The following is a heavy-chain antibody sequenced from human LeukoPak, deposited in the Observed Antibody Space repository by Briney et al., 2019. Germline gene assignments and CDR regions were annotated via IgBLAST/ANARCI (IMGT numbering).Heavy chain of an antibody. J-gene: IGHJ4*02. CDR2: IYYSGST. Sequence: SETLSLTCTVSGGSISSHYWSWIRQPPGKGLEWIGYIYYSGSTNYNPSLKSRVTISVDTSKNQFSLKLSSVTAADTAVYYCARAGVGATTLGYWGQGTLVTVSS. V-gene: IGHV4-59*11. CDR3: ARAGVGATTLGY. D-gene: IGHD1-26*01. CDR1: GGSISSHY.